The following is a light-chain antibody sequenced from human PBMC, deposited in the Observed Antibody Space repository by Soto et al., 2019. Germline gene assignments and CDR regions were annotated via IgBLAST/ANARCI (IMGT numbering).Light chain of an antibody. CDR3: QHRYNWPLT. Sequence: EVVFTQSPATLSLSPGEKATLSCRASQDINTYLGWYQQKPGQPPRLLIYDASNRASGIPARFSGSGSGTDFTLTINSLEPEDFAIYYCQHRYNWPLTFGAGTKVEIK. CDR2: DAS. V-gene: IGKV3-11*01. J-gene: IGKJ4*01. CDR1: QDINTY.